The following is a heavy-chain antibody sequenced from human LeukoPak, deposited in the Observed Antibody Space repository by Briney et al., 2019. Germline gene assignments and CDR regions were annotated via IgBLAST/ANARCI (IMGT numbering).Heavy chain of an antibody. V-gene: IGHV4-39*01. CDR3: ATTEWELRGGFDY. Sequence: SETLSLTCTVSGGSISSSSYYWGWIRPPPGKGLEWIGSIYYSGSTYYNPSLKSRVTISVDTSKNQFSLKLSSVTAADTAVYYCATTEWELRGGFDYWGQGTLVTVSS. J-gene: IGHJ4*02. CDR1: GGSISSSSYY. CDR2: IYYSGST. D-gene: IGHD1-26*01.